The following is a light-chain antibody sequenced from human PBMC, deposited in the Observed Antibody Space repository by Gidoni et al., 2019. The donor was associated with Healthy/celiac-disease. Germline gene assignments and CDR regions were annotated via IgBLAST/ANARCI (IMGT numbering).Light chain of an antibody. J-gene: IGKJ4*01. CDR2: AAS. Sequence: DIQMTQSPSSLSASVGDRVTLTCRASQSISSYLNWYQQKPGKAHKLLIYAASSLQSGVPSRFSGSGSGTDFTLTISSLQPEDFATYYCQQSYSTPSFGGGTKVEIK. CDR3: QQSYSTPS. CDR1: QSISSY. V-gene: IGKV1-39*01.